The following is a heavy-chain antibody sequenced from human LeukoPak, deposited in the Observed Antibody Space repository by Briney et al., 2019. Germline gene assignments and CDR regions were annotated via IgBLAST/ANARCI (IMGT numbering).Heavy chain of an antibody. J-gene: IGHJ4*02. D-gene: IGHD3-10*01. CDR1: GVSFSGYY. CDR2: INHSGST. V-gene: IGHV4-34*01. Sequence: SETLSLTCAVYGVSFSGYYWSWIRQPPGKGLEWIGEINHSGSTNYNPSLKSRVTISVDTSKNQFSLKLSSVTAADTAVYYCARTSYYYGSGVDYWGQGTLVTASS. CDR3: ARTSYYYGSGVDY.